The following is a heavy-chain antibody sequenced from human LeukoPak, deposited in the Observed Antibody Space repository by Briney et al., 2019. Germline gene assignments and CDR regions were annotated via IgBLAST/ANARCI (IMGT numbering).Heavy chain of an antibody. V-gene: IGHV4-59*12. CDR1: GGSISGDY. Sequence: SETLSLTCTVSGGSISGDYWSWIRQSPGKGLEWIAYIHSSGSTSYNPSLKSRVTISVDTSKNEFSLKLSSVTAADTAVYYCARPAVAGPWKYFDLWGRGTLVTVSS. CDR2: IHSSGST. D-gene: IGHD6-19*01. CDR3: ARPAVAGPWKYFDL. J-gene: IGHJ2*01.